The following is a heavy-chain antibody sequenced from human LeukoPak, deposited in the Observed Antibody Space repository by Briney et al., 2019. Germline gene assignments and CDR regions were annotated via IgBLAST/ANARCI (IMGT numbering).Heavy chain of an antibody. D-gene: IGHD6-13*01. V-gene: IGHV3-11*06. CDR2: ISSSSSYT. J-gene: IGHJ4*02. CDR3: ARERIAAAGTPFDY. CDR1: GFTFSDYY. Sequence: GGSRRLSSAASGFTFSDYYMSWIRQAPGKGLEWVSYISSSSSYTNYADSVKGRFTISRDNAKNSLYLQMNSLRAEDTAVYYCARERIAAAGTPFDYWGQGTRVTVSS.